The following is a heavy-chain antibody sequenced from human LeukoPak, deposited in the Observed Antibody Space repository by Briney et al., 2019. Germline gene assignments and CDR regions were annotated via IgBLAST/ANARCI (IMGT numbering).Heavy chain of an antibody. J-gene: IGHJ4*02. CDR2: TYTSGST. Sequence: SETLSLTCTVSGGSISSYYWSWIRQPAGKGLEWIGRTYTSGSTNYNPSLKSRVTMSVDTSKNQFSLKLSSVTAADTAVYYCAREAQSPTFPNDYGDYVYDYWGQGTLVTVSS. CDR1: GGSISSYY. CDR3: AREAQSPTFPNDYGDYVYDY. V-gene: IGHV4-4*07. D-gene: IGHD4-17*01.